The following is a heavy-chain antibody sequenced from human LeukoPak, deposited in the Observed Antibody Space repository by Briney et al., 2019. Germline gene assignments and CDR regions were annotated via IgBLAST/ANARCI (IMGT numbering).Heavy chain of an antibody. CDR3: ARGVTGIYYYYYMDV. CDR2: IYYSGST. V-gene: IGHV4-39*07. CDR1: GGSISSSSYY. J-gene: IGHJ6*03. D-gene: IGHD3-10*01. Sequence: SSETLSLTCTVSGGSISSSSYYWGWIRQPPGKGLEWIGSIYYSGSTYYNPSLKSRVTISVDTPKNQFSLKLSSVTAADTAVYYCARGVTGIYYYYYMDVWGTGTTVTVSS.